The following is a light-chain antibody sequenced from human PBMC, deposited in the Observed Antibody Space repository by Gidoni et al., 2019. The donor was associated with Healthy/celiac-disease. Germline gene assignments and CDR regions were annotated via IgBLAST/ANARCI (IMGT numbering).Light chain of an antibody. V-gene: IGKV1-5*03. CDR1: QSISSW. J-gene: IGKJ1*01. CDR3: QQYNSYPWT. Sequence: DIQLTQPPSTLSASVGYRVTITCRASQSISSWLAWYQQKPGKAPKLLIYKASSLESGVPSRFSGSGSGTEFTLTISSLQPDDFATYYCQQYNSYPWTFXXXTKVEIK. CDR2: KAS.